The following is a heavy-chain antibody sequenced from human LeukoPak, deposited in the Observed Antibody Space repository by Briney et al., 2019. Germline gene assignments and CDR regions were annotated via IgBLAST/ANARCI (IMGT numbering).Heavy chain of an antibody. V-gene: IGHV3-23*01. CDR1: GFTFSSYG. J-gene: IGHJ4*02. CDR2: ISGSGGST. D-gene: IGHD3-10*01. Sequence: GGSLRLSCAASGFTFSSYGMSWVRQAPGKGLEWVSAISGSGGSTYYADSVKGRFTISRDNSKNTLYLQMNSLRAEDTAVYYCARELYGSGITYWGQGTLVTVSS. CDR3: ARELYGSGITY.